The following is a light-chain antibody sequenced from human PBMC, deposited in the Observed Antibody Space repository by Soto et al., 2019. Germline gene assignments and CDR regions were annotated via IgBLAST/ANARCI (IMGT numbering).Light chain of an antibody. J-gene: IGKJ2*01. CDR1: QSVSSSY. CDR2: GAS. CDR3: QQYGSSPYT. V-gene: IGKV3-20*01. Sequence: EIVLTQSPGTLSLSPGERATLSCRASQSVSSSYLAWYQQKPGQAPRLLIYGASSRATGIPDRFSGSGSGTDFTLTISRLKPEDVAVYYCQQYGSSPYTFGQGTKLEIK.